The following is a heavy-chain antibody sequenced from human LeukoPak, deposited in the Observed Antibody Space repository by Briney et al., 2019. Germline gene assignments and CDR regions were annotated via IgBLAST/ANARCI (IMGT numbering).Heavy chain of an antibody. V-gene: IGHV4-61*05. Sequence: SGTLSLTCAVSGGSISSSSYYWGWIRQPPGKGLEWIGRIYTSGSTNYNPSLKSRVTMSVDTSKNQFSLKLSSVTAADTAVYYCARAVGSGSFQTYYYYMDVWGKGTTVTISS. J-gene: IGHJ6*03. D-gene: IGHD3-10*01. CDR3: ARAVGSGSFQTYYYYMDV. CDR1: GGSISSSSYY. CDR2: IYTSGST.